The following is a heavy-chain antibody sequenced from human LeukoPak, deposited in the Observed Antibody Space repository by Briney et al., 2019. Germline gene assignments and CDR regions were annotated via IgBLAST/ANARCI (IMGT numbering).Heavy chain of an antibody. CDR3: AINVRGAFDI. D-gene: IGHD3-16*01. V-gene: IGHV3-48*01. J-gene: IGHJ3*02. CDR2: ISSSSRTI. Sequence: PGGSLRLSCAAPGFTFSSYSMNWVRQAPGKGLEWVSYISSSSRTIYYADSVKGRFTISRDNAKNSLYLQMNSLRAEDTAVYYCAINVRGAFDIWGQGTMVTVSS. CDR1: GFTFSSYS.